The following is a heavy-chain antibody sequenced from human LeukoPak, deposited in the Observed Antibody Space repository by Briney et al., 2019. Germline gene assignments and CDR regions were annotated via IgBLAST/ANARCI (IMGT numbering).Heavy chain of an antibody. CDR2: IYPGDSDT. Sequence: GESLKISCKGSGYSFTNYWIVWVRQMPGKGLEWMGIIYPGDSDTRYSPSFQGQVTISADKSISTAYLQWSSLKASDTAMYYCARLGNYYYYYMDVWGKGTTVTVSS. CDR1: GYSFTNYW. V-gene: IGHV5-51*01. CDR3: ARLGNYYYYYMDV. J-gene: IGHJ6*03.